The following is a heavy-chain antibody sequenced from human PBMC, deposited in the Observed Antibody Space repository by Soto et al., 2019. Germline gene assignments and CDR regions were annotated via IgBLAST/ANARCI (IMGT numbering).Heavy chain of an antibody. Sequence: EVQLVESGGGLVKPGGSLRLSCAASGFTFSNYGMNWVRQPPGKGLEWVSSISSSSSYIYYADSVKGRFTISRDNAKSSLYLQMNSLRAEDTAVYYCARVTSLHYSGSGSYDYWGQGTLVTVSS. CDR1: GFTFSNYG. V-gene: IGHV3-21*01. CDR3: ARVTSLHYSGSGSYDY. J-gene: IGHJ4*02. D-gene: IGHD3-10*01. CDR2: ISSSSSYI.